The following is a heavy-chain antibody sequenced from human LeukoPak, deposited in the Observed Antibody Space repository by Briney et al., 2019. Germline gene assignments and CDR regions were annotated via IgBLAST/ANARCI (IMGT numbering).Heavy chain of an antibody. CDR3: ARGRTMVRGVVGDY. D-gene: IGHD3-10*01. Sequence: ASVKVSCKASGYTFTGYYMHWVRHAPGQGLELMGWINPNSGGTNYAQKFQGRVTMTRDTSISTAYMELSRLRSDDTAVYYCARGRTMVRGVVGDYWGQGTLVTVSS. CDR2: INPNSGGT. J-gene: IGHJ4*02. CDR1: GYTFTGYY. V-gene: IGHV1-2*02.